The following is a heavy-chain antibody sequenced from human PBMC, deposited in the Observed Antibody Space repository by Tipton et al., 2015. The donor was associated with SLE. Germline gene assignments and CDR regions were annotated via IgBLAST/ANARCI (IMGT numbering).Heavy chain of an antibody. J-gene: IGHJ5*02. CDR2: INHSGST. CDR3: ASRLAVAGYWFDP. D-gene: IGHD6-19*01. CDR1: GGSFSGYY. Sequence: TLSLTCAVYGGSFSGYYWSWIRQPPEKGLEWIGEINHSGSTNYNPSLKSRVTISVDTSKNQFSLKLSSVTAADTAVYYCASRLAVAGYWFDPGGQGTLVTVPS. V-gene: IGHV4-34*01.